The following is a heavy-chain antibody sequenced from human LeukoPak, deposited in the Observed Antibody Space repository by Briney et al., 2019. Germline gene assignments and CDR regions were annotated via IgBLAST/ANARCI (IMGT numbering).Heavy chain of an antibody. V-gene: IGHV4-34*01. Sequence: GSLRLSCVASRFTFSNAWSWVRQAPGKGLEWIGEINHRGSTNYNPSLQSRVAMSVDTSKSQFSLKLTSVTAADTAVYYCARGVRGIAVRPKRENWFDPWGQGTLVTVSS. CDR2: INHRGST. J-gene: IGHJ5*02. D-gene: IGHD6-6*01. CDR1: RFTFSNA. CDR3: ARGVRGIAVRPKRENWFDP.